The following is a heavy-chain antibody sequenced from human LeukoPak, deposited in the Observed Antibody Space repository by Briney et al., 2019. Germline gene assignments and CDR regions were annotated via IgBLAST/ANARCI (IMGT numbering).Heavy chain of an antibody. Sequence: TSETLSLTCAVSGGSISSGGYSWSWIRQPPGKGLEWIGYIYHSGSTYYNPSLKSRVTISVDRSKNQFSLKLSSVTAADTAVYYCARVGDDPYYFDYWGQGTLVTVSS. CDR2: IYHSGST. CDR3: ARVGDDPYYFDY. D-gene: IGHD5-24*01. V-gene: IGHV4-30-2*01. J-gene: IGHJ4*02. CDR1: GGSISSGGYS.